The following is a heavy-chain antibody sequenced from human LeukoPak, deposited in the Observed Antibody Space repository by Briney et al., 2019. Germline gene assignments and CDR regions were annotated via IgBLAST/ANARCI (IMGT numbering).Heavy chain of an antibody. CDR2: INPSGGNT. D-gene: IGHD6-19*01. V-gene: IGHV1-46*01. Sequence: ASVKVSCKASGYTFTSYYMHWVRQAPGQGLEWMGIINPSGGNTSYAQKFQGRVTMTRDMSTSTVYMELSSLRSEDTAVYYCARAYSSGWYWFDPWGQGTLVTVSS. CDR1: GYTFTSYY. CDR3: ARAYSSGWYWFDP. J-gene: IGHJ5*02.